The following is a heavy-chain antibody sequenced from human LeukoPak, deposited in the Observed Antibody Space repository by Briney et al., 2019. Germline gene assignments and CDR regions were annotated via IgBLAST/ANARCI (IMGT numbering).Heavy chain of an antibody. CDR2: IYYSGST. CDR1: GGSISSSSYY. D-gene: IGHD2-2*01. J-gene: IGHJ4*02. Sequence: SETLSLTCTVSGGSISSSSYYWGWIRQPPGRGLEWIGSIYYSGSTYYNPSLKSRVTISVGTSKNQFSLKLSSVTAADTAVYYCARQLGYCSSTSCYADKVDYWGQGTLVTVSS. V-gene: IGHV4-39*01. CDR3: ARQLGYCSSTSCYADKVDY.